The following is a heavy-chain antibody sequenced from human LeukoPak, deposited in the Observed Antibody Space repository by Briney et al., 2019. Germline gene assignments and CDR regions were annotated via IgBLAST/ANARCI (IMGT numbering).Heavy chain of an antibody. Sequence: GESLKISCKGSGYSFTSYWIGWVRQMPGKGLEWMGIIYGGESDTRYSPSFEGQVTISADKSINTAYLQWSSLKASDTAIYYCARQRNIESAGSDYYGMDVWGKGTTVTVSS. D-gene: IGHD6-13*01. CDR1: GYSFTSYW. CDR2: IYGGESDT. V-gene: IGHV5-51*01. CDR3: ARQRNIESAGSDYYGMDV. J-gene: IGHJ6*04.